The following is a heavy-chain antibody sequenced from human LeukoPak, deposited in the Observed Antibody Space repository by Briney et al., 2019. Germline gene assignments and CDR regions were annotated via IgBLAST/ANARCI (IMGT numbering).Heavy chain of an antibody. Sequence: PGGSLRLSCAASGFTFSSYSMNWVRQTPGKGLEWVSYISSGSSSIYYADSVKGRFTISRDNAKNSLYLQMNSLRDEDPAAYYCARLANFWSGANDYWGQGTLVTVSS. CDR1: GFTFSSYS. D-gene: IGHD3-3*01. CDR3: ARLANFWSGANDY. V-gene: IGHV3-48*02. J-gene: IGHJ4*02. CDR2: ISSGSSSI.